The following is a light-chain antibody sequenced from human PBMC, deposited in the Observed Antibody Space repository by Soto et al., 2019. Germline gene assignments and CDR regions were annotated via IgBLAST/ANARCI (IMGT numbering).Light chain of an antibody. CDR3: QQYGSSPPT. CDR1: QAISTN. J-gene: IGKJ1*01. CDR2: GAS. Sequence: EIQMTQSPSSVSASVGDRVTITCRASQAISTNLAWYQQKPGKAPKLLIYGASSLQTGVPPRFSGSGSGTDFTLTISRLEPEDFAVYYCQQYGSSPPTFGQGTKVDI. V-gene: IGKV1-12*01.